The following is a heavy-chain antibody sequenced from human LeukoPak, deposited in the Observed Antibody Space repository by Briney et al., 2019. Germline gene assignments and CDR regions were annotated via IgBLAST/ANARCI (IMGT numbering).Heavy chain of an antibody. CDR2: IVSNIDGGTT. J-gene: IGHJ6*02. CDR1: GFTFSYAW. D-gene: IGHD1-7*01. Sequence: GGSLRLSCAASGFTFSYAWMSWVRQAPGKGLEWVGQIVSNIDGGTTDYAAPVKGRFTISRDDSESMLYLQMNSLKIEDTAVYYCTTDEDWNYARKDVWGQGATVIVSS. V-gene: IGHV3-15*04. CDR3: TTDEDWNYARKDV.